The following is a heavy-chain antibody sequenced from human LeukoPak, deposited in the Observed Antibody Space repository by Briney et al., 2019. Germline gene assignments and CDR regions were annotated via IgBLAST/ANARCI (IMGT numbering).Heavy chain of an antibody. J-gene: IGHJ5*02. CDR3: ARGLTVTTRGFDP. V-gene: IGHV4-34*01. D-gene: IGHD4-11*01. CDR1: GGSFSGYY. CDR2: INHSGST. Sequence: SETLSLTCAVYGGSFSGYYWSWIRQPPGKGLEWIGEINHSGSTNYNPSLKSRVTISVDTSKNQFSLKLSSVIAADTAVYYCARGLTVTTRGFDPWGQGTLVTVSS.